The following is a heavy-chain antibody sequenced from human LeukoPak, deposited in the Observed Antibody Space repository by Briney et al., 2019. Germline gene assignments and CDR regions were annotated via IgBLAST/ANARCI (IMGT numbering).Heavy chain of an antibody. CDR3: ARDQRSWYSPYFDY. J-gene: IGHJ4*02. CDR1: GGTFSSYA. D-gene: IGHD6-13*01. CDR2: IIPIFGTA. Sequence: SVKVSCKASGGTFSSYAISWVRQAPGQGLEWMGRIIPIFGTANYAQKFQGRVTITTDESTSTAYMELSGLRSHDTAVYVCARDQRSWYSPYFDYWGQGTLVTVSS. V-gene: IGHV1-69*05.